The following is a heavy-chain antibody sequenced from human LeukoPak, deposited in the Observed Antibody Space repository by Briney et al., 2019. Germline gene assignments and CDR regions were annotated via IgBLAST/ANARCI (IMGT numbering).Heavy chain of an antibody. D-gene: IGHD6-13*01. CDR3: AIQAAAGLLAEYFQH. CDR1: GYTFTSYA. Sequence: ASVKVSCKASGYTFTSYAMHWVRQAPGQRLEWMGWINAGNGNTKYSQKFQGRVTITRDTSASTAYMELSSLRSEDTAVYYCAIQAAAGLLAEYFQHWGQGTLVTVSS. J-gene: IGHJ1*01. CDR2: INAGNGNT. V-gene: IGHV1-3*01.